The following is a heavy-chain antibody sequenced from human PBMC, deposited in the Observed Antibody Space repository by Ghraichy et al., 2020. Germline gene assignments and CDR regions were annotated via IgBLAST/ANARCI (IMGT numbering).Heavy chain of an antibody. V-gene: IGHV3-48*02. J-gene: IGHJ3*02. CDR1: GFTFSTYT. CDR3: ARDLQNYGAIDM. CDR2: IYGSSTTI. Sequence: GGSRRLSCIASGFTFSTYTMNWVRQAPGKGLEWVSYIYGSSTTIYYADSVKGRFTVSRDNAKNSLYLQMNSLRDEDTAVYYCARDLQNYGAIDMWGQGTMVTVSS. D-gene: IGHD4-17*01.